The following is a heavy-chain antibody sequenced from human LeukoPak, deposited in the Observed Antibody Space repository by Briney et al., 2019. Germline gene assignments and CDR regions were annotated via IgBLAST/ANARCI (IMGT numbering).Heavy chain of an antibody. CDR1: GFTFSSYA. CDR3: ARGALGYCSSTSCFATQFGA. D-gene: IGHD2-2*01. V-gene: IGHV3-64*01. Sequence: GGSLRLSCAASGFTFSSYAMHWVRQAPGKGLEYVSAISSNGGSTYYANSVKGRFTISRDNSKNTLYLQMGSLRAEDMTVYYCARGALGYCSSTSCFATQFGAWGQGTLVTVSS. J-gene: IGHJ5*02. CDR2: ISSNGGST.